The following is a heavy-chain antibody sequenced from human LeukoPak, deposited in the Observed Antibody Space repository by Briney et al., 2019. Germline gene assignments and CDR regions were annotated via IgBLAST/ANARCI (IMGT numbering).Heavy chain of an antibody. CDR2: IYYSGST. D-gene: IGHD2-15*01. V-gene: IGHV4-39*07. J-gene: IGHJ3*02. Sequence: PSETLSLTCTVSGGSISSSSYYWGWIRQPPGKGLERIGSIYYSGSTYYNPSLKSRVTISVDTSKNQFSLKLSSVTAADTAVYYCAREDSIVVVVAATPHAFDIWGQGTMVTVSS. CDR3: AREDSIVVVVAATPHAFDI. CDR1: GGSISSSSYY.